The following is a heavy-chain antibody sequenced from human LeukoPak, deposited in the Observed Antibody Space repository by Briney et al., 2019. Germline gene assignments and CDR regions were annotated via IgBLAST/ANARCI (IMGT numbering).Heavy chain of an antibody. CDR2: IRHDGSNE. V-gene: IGHV3-30*02. Sequence: PGGSLRLSCVVSGFTFSSYGMHWVRQAAGKGLEWVAFIRHDGSNEYYADSVKGRFTVSRDNSKNTLFLQMNSLRVEEMAVYYCAKEVHPYDSGTYYFVYWGRGTLVSVSS. CDR1: GFTFSSYG. CDR3: AKEVHPYDSGTYYFVY. J-gene: IGHJ4*02. D-gene: IGHD3-10*01.